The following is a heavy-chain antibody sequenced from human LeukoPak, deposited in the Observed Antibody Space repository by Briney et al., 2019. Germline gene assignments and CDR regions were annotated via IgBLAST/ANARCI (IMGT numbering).Heavy chain of an antibody. V-gene: IGHV4-30-2*01. J-gene: IGHJ3*02. CDR3: ARDPYCGGDCYSEIDAFDI. Sequence: SQTLSLTCTVSGGSISSGSYSWSWIRQPPGKGLEWIGYIYHSGSTYYNPSLKSRVTISVDRSKNQFSLNLSSVTAADTAVYYCARDPYCGGDCYSEIDAFDIWGQGTMVTVSS. CDR1: GGSISSGSYS. D-gene: IGHD2-21*02. CDR2: IYHSGST.